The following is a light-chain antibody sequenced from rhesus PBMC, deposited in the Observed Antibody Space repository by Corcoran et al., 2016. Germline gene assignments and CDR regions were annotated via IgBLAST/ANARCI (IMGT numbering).Light chain of an antibody. CDR2: QAS. V-gene: IGKV3-17*03. Sequence: TVVTQSPATLSLSPGERATLSCRASQSVGSNLAWSQQKPGHAPKLLIYQASSRATGIPDRFRGRGSGTELTLTISSLEPEDVGVYFCHQYNNWRTFGQGTKVEIK. CDR1: QSVGSN. J-gene: IGKJ1*01. CDR3: HQYNNWRT.